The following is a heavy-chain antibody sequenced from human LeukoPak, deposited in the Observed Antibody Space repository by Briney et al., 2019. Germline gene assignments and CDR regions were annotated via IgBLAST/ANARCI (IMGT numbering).Heavy chain of an antibody. CDR2: INHSGST. D-gene: IGHD1-7*01. J-gene: IGHJ4*02. CDR1: GGSFSGYY. V-gene: IGHV4-34*01. CDR3: ARDIEWYNWNYGYFDY. Sequence: SETLSLTCAVYGGSFSGYYWSWIRQPPGKGLEWIGEINHSGSTNYNPSLKSRVTISVDTSKNQFSLKLSSVTAADTAVYYCARDIEWYNWNYGYFDYWGQGTLVTVSS.